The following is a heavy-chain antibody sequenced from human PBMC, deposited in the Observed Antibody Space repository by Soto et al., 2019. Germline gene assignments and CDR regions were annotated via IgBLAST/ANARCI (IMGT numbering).Heavy chain of an antibody. CDR2: IWYDGSNK. CDR3: ARAQLGGPPPKVRGVRSDY. D-gene: IGHD3-10*01. CDR1: GFTFSSYG. V-gene: IGHV3-33*01. Sequence: QVQLVESGGGVVQPGRSLRLSCAASGFTFSSYGMHWVRQAPGKGLEWVAVIWYDGSNKYYADAVKGRFTISRGNSKNTLYLLMNSLRAEDTAVYYCARAQLGGPPPKVRGVRSDYWGQGALVTVSS. J-gene: IGHJ4*02.